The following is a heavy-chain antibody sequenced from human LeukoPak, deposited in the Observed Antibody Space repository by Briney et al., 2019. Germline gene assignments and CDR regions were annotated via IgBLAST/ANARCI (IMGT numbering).Heavy chain of an antibody. CDR1: GFTFSSYG. D-gene: IGHD3-22*01. CDR2: INWNGGST. J-gene: IGHJ4*02. Sequence: GGSLRLSCAASGFTFSSYGMHWVRQAPGKGLEWVSGINWNGGSTGYADSVKGRFTISRDNAKNSLYLQMNSLRAEDTALYYCARVAMIVVALDYWGQGTLVTVSS. CDR3: ARVAMIVVALDY. V-gene: IGHV3-20*04.